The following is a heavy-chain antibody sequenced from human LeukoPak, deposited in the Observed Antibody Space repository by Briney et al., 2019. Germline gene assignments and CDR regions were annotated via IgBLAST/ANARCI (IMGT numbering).Heavy chain of an antibody. J-gene: IGHJ4*02. CDR2: IGTTSTFI. CDR3: AKAHPGFDY. CDR1: GFTFTSFT. V-gene: IGHV3-21*01. Sequence: GGSLRLSSAASGFTFTSFTMNWVRQAPGKGLEWVASIGTTSTFIHYADSVKGRFTISRDNAKNSLFLQMNSLRAEDTAVYYCAKAHPGFDYWGQGTLVTVSS.